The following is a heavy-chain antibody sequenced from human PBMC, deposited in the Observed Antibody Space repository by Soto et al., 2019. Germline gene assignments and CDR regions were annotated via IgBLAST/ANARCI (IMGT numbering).Heavy chain of an antibody. D-gene: IGHD2-15*01. CDR1: GFTFSSYA. V-gene: IGHV3-23*01. CDR3: AKETAGLGYCSGGSCYTIDY. Sequence: EVQLLESGGGLVQPGGSLRLSCAASGFTFSSYAMSWVRQAPGKGLEWVSATSGSGGSTYYTDSVKGRFTISRDNSKNTLYLQMNSLRAEDTAVYYCAKETAGLGYCSGGSCYTIDYWGQGTLVTVSS. J-gene: IGHJ4*02. CDR2: TSGSGGST.